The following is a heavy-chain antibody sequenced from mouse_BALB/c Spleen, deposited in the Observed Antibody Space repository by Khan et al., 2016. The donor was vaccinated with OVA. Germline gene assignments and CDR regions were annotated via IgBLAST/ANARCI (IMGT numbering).Heavy chain of an antibody. CDR1: GFSLTDYG. D-gene: IGHD3-3*01. CDR2: IWGGGST. J-gene: IGHJ4*01. CDR3: AKGLWSHYFALDY. V-gene: IGHV2-6-5*01. Sequence: VQLQESGPGLVAPSQSLSITCTVSGFSLTDYGVSWNRQPPGKGLEWLGVIWGGGSTYYNSALKSRLSISKDNSKSQVFLKMNSLQTDDTAMYYCAKGLWSHYFALDYWGQGTSVTVSS.